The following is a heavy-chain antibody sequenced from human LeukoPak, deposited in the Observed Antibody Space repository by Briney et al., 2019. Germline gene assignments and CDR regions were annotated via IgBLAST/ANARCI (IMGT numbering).Heavy chain of an antibody. D-gene: IGHD2-15*01. CDR1: GFTFSSYG. J-gene: IGHJ5*02. CDR2: IWNDGSNK. Sequence: PGRSLRLSCAASGFTFSSYGMHWVRQAPGKGLEWVAVIWNDGSNKYYADSVKGRFTISRDNSKNTLYLQMNSLRAEDTAVYYCARDVSLVVVAASDGGFDPWGQGTLVTVSS. V-gene: IGHV3-33*01. CDR3: ARDVSLVVVAASDGGFDP.